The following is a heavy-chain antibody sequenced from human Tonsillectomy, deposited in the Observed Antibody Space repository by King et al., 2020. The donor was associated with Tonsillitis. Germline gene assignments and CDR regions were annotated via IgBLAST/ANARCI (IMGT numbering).Heavy chain of an antibody. CDR2: ISYDGSNK. CDR3: AREQWLDWFDT. J-gene: IGHJ5*02. V-gene: IGHV3-30*01. Sequence: VQLVESGGGVVQPGRSLRLSCAASGFTFSSYAMHWVRQAPGKGLKWVAVISYDGSNKYYADSVKGRFTISRDNSKNTLYLQMNSLRAEDTAVYYCAREQWLDWFDTWGQGTLVTVSS. D-gene: IGHD6-19*01. CDR1: GFTFSSYA.